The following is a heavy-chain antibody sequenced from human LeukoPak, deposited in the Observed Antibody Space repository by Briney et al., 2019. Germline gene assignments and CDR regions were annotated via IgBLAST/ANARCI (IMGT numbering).Heavy chain of an antibody. CDR2: ISGSGDST. CDR3: ARRGTSYYYDSSGSHDAFDI. V-gene: IGHV3-23*01. J-gene: IGHJ3*02. Sequence: PGGSLRLSCAASGFTFSSYTMSWVRQARGKGLEGVSGISGSGDSTYYADSVKGGFTISRDNSKNTLYLQMNSLRAEDTAVYYCARRGTSYYYDSSGSHDAFDIWGQGTMVTVSS. D-gene: IGHD3-22*01. CDR1: GFTFSSYT.